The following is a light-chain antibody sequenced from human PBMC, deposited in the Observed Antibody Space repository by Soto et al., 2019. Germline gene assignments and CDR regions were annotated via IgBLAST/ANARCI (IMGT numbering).Light chain of an antibody. CDR3: QQGHDWPLT. CDR1: QSISGE. Sequence: EIVMTQSPATLSVSPGERATLSCRASQSISGELDWYQQRPGQPPRLLIYGVSTRATGVPDRFSGSGSGSDFTLTISGLQPEDFAVYYCQQGHDWPLTFGQGTRLDI. V-gene: IGKV3-15*01. CDR2: GVS. J-gene: IGKJ2*01.